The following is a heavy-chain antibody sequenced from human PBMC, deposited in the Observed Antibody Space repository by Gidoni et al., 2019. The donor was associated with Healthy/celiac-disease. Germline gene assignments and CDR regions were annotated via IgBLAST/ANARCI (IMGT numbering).Heavy chain of an antibody. CDR2: INHSGST. CDR3: ARGPTRRVGGWNDY. Sequence: QVQLQQWGAGLLKPSETLSLTCAVYGGSFSGYYWSWIRQPPGKGLEWIGEINHSGSTNYNPSLKSRVTISVDTSKNQFSLKLSSVTAADTAVYYCARGPTRRVGGWNDYWGQGTLVTVSS. J-gene: IGHJ4*02. V-gene: IGHV4-34*01. CDR1: GGSFSGYY. D-gene: IGHD3-16*01.